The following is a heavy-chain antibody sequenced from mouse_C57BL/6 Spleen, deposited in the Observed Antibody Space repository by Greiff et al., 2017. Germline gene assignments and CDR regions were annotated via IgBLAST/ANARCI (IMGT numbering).Heavy chain of an antibody. J-gene: IGHJ4*01. D-gene: IGHD1-1*01. CDR1: GYTFTDYE. V-gene: IGHV1-15*01. Sequence: QVQLQQSGAELVRPGASVTLSCKASGYTFTDYEMHWVKQTPVHGLEWIGAIDPETGGTAYNQKFKGKAILTADKSSSTAYMELRSLTSEDSAVYYGTNYYGSIYAMAYWGQGTSVTVSS. CDR3: TNYYGSIYAMAY. CDR2: IDPETGGT.